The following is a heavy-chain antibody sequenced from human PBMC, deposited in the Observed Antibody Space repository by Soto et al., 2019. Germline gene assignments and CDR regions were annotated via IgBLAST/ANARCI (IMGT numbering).Heavy chain of an antibody. V-gene: IGHV4-4*02. CDR1: GGSISSSNW. J-gene: IGHJ6*02. CDR3: XXXXXXGESSPGYYYYGMDV. D-gene: IGHD3-10*01. Sequence: QVQLQESGPGLVKPSGTLSLTCAVSGGSISSSNWWSWVRQTPGKGLEWIGEIYHSGSTNYNPSLKSRVTISVDKSKXXXXXXLSSXSAXXXXXXXXXXXXXXGESSPGYYYYGMDVWGQGTTVTVSS. CDR2: IYHSGST.